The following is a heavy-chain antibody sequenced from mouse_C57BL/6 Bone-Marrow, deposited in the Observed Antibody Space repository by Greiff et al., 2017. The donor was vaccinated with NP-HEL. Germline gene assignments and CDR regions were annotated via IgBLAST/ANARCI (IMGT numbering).Heavy chain of an antibody. J-gene: IGHJ3*01. CDR2: ISSGGSYT. CDR1: GFTFSSYG. CDR3: ARPGGYYYGRFAY. Sequence: EVKLVESGGDLVKPGGSLKLSCAASGFTFSSYGMSWVRQTPDKRLEWVATISSGGSYTYYPDSVKGRFTISRDNAKNTLYLQMSSLKSEDTAMYYCARPGGYYYGRFAYWGQGTLVTVSA. V-gene: IGHV5-6*02. D-gene: IGHD1-1*01.